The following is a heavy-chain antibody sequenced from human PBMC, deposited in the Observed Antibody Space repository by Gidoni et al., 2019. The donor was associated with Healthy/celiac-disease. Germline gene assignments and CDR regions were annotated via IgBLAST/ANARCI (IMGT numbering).Heavy chain of an antibody. D-gene: IGHD6-13*01. V-gene: IGHV4-59*01. CDR1: GGSISSYY. J-gene: IGHJ4*02. CDR2: ISYSGST. Sequence: QVQLQESGPGLVKPSETLSPTCTVSGGSISSYYWSWIRQPPGKGLEWIGYISYSGSTNYNPSLKSRVTISLDTSKNQFSLKLSSVTAADTAVYYCARGGGYSSSWSYWGQGTLVTVSS. CDR3: ARGGGYSSSWSY.